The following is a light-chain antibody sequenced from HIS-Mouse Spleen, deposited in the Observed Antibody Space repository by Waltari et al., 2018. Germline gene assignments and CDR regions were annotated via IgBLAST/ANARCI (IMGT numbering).Light chain of an antibody. Sequence: DIQFTQSPSVRSASVRDTDPSTCRASQGISSYLAWYQQKPGKAPKLLIYAASTLQSGVPSRFSGSGSGTEFTLTISSLQPEDFATYYCQQLNSYPPTFGQGTKVEIK. CDR2: AAS. J-gene: IGKJ1*01. CDR1: QGISSY. CDR3: QQLNSYPPT. V-gene: IGKV1-9*01.